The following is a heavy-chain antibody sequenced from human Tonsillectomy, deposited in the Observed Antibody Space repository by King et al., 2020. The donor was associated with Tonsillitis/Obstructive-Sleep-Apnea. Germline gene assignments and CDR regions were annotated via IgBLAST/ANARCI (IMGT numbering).Heavy chain of an antibody. CDR3: ARGTLTTVTTPTDYYYYMDV. CDR1: GGSISSYY. Sequence: VPLQESGPGLVKPSETLSLTCTVSGGSISSYYWSWIRQPPGKGLEWIGYIYYSGSTNYNPSLKSRVTISVDTSKNQFSLKLSSVTAADTAVYYCARGTLTTVTTPTDYYYYMDVWGKGTTVTVSS. V-gene: IGHV4-59*01. D-gene: IGHD4-11*01. J-gene: IGHJ6*03. CDR2: IYYSGST.